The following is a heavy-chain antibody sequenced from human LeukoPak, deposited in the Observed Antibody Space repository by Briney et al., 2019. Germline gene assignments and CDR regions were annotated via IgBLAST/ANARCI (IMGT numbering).Heavy chain of an antibody. D-gene: IGHD3-22*01. Sequence: GGSLRLSCAVSGFTFSNHAMSWVRQAPGKGLEWVGRIKSKTDGGTTDYAAPVKGRFTISRDDSKNTLYLQMNSLKTEDTAVYYCTTDPDGYYDSSGYSKEHNWFDPWGQGTLVTVSS. CDR1: GFTFSNHA. V-gene: IGHV3-15*01. CDR3: TTDPDGYYDSSGYSKEHNWFDP. CDR2: IKSKTDGGTT. J-gene: IGHJ5*02.